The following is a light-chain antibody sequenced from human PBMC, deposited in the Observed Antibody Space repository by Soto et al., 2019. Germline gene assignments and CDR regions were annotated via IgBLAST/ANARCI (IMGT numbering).Light chain of an antibody. J-gene: IGLJ2*01. CDR3: CSYAGSDIYVV. Sequence: QSALIQPASVSGSPGQSITISCTGTISDIGSYDRVSWYQRHPGRAPKLMIYEDTRRPSGISNRFSGSKSGITASLTISGLQAEDEADYYCCSYAGSDIYVVFGGGTKLTVL. V-gene: IGLV2-23*01. CDR1: ISDIGSYDR. CDR2: EDT.